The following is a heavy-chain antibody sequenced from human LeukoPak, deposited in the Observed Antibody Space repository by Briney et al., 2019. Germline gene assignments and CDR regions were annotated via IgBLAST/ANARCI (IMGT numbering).Heavy chain of an antibody. CDR2: IYYSGST. V-gene: IGHV4-39*01. J-gene: IGHJ5*02. D-gene: IGHD3-3*01. CDR1: GGSTSSSSYY. Sequence: SETLSLTCTVSGGSTSSSSYYWGWIRQPPGKGLEWIGSIYYSGSTYYNPSLKSRVTISVDTSKNQFSLKLSSVTAADTAVYYCARHYDFWSGYSGWFDPWGQGTLVTVSS. CDR3: ARHYDFWSGYSGWFDP.